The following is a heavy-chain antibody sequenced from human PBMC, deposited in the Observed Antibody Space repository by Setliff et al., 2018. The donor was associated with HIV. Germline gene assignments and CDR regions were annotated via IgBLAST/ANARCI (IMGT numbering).Heavy chain of an antibody. CDR1: GFTFSSYW. CDR2: IKQDGSEK. V-gene: IGHV3-7*01. CDR3: ARGHSDQLLFVLYYYYMNV. Sequence: PGGSLRLSCAASGFTFSSYWMSWVRQAPGKGLEWVANIKQDGSEKYYVDSVKGRFTISRDNAKNSLYLQMNSLRAEDTAVYYCARGHSDQLLFVLYYYYMNVLGKGTTVTVSS. J-gene: IGHJ6*03. D-gene: IGHD2-2*01.